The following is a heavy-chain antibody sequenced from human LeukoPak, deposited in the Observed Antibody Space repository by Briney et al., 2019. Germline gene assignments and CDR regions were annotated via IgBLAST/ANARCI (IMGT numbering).Heavy chain of an antibody. Sequence: GGSLRLSCAASGFTLGSFGVSWVRQAPGKGLEWVSFISGTGLSTYYADSVKGRFTISRDSPKNTLFLQMNSLRAEDTAVYYCARDLSMSYSVDYWGQGTLVTVSS. V-gene: IGHV3-23*01. CDR1: GFTLGSFG. D-gene: IGHD2-21*01. CDR3: ARDLSMSYSVDY. J-gene: IGHJ4*02. CDR2: ISGTGLST.